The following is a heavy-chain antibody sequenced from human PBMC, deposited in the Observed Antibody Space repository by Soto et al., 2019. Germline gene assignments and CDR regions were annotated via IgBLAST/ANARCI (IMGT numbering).Heavy chain of an antibody. D-gene: IGHD3-10*01. CDR1: GYTFTTYG. CDR3: ARDPTFYGSGSIDY. J-gene: IGHJ4*02. V-gene: IGHV1-18*01. Sequence: GASVKVSCKASGYTFTTYGISWVRQAPGQGLEWMGWISAYSGSTKFAQKLQGRVTMTTDTSTSTAYMELRSLRSDDTAVYYCARDPTFYGSGSIDYWGQGTLVTVSS. CDR2: ISAYSGST.